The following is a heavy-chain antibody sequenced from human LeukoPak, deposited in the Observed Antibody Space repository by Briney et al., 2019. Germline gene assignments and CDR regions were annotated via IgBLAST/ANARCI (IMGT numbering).Heavy chain of an antibody. CDR3: ARAPGAALD. CDR2: INHRGST. CDR1: GGSFSGYY. D-gene: IGHD2-15*01. Sequence: SETLSLTCAVYGGSFSGYYWSWIRQPPGKGLEWIGEINHRGSTNYNPSLKSRVTVSLDTSKNQFSPKLSSVTAADTAVYYCARAPGAALDWGQGTLVTVSS. V-gene: IGHV4-34*01. J-gene: IGHJ4*02.